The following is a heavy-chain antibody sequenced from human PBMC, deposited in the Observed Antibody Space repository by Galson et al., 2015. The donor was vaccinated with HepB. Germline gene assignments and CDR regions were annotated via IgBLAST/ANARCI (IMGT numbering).Heavy chain of an antibody. V-gene: IGHV3-23*01. CDR2: ISGGDENT. J-gene: IGHJ1*01. CDR3: ATHCSDGSSYYRHFQH. CDR1: GFTFSNYA. Sequence: SLRLSCAASGFTFSNYAMSWVRQAPGKGLEWVSAISGGDENTFYADSVKGRFTISRDNSKTTLYLQMNSLRAEDTAVYYCATHCSDGSSYYRHFQHWGRGTLVTVSS. D-gene: IGHD3-22*01.